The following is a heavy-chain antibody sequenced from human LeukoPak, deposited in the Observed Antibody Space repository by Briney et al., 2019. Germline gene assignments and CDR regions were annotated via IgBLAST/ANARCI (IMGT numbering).Heavy chain of an antibody. V-gene: IGHV4-59*01. CDR2: IYYSEST. CDR1: GGSISSYY. J-gene: IGHJ4*02. Sequence: SETLSLTCTVSGGSISSYYWSWIRQPPGKGLEWIGYIYYSESTNYNPSLKSRVTISVDTSKNQFSLKLSSVTAADTAVYYCARGRGYDSDYWGQGTLVTVSS. D-gene: IGHD5-12*01. CDR3: ARGRGYDSDY.